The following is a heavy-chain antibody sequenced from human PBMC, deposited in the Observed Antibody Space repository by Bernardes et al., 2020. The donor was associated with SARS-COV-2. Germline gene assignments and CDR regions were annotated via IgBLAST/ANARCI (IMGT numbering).Heavy chain of an antibody. CDR1: GFTFSSYA. Sequence: GGSLRLSCAASGFTFSSYAMHWVRQAPGKGLEWVAVISYDGSNKYYADSVKGRFTISRDNSKNTLYLQMNSLRAEDTAVYYCARDQPRGLGDPYYDFWSGYYKFYYYYGMDVWGQGTTVTVSS. J-gene: IGHJ6*02. CDR2: ISYDGSNK. D-gene: IGHD3-3*01. CDR3: ARDQPRGLGDPYYDFWSGYYKFYYYYGMDV. V-gene: IGHV3-30-3*01.